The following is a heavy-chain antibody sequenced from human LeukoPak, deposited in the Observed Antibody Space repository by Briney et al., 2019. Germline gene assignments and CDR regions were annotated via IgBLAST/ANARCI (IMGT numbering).Heavy chain of an antibody. Sequence: GASVKVSCKASGGTFSSYAISWVRQAPGQGLEWMGGIIPIFGTANYAQKFQGRVTITADESTSTAYMELSSLRSEDTAVYYCARDDPALAHYDYWGQGTLVTVSS. CDR3: ARDDPALAHYDY. J-gene: IGHJ4*02. V-gene: IGHV1-69*13. D-gene: IGHD5-12*01. CDR2: IIPIFGTA. CDR1: GGTFSSYA.